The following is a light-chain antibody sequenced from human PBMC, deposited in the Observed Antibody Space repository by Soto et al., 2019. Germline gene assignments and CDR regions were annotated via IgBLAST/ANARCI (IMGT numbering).Light chain of an antibody. J-gene: IGKJ1*01. CDR1: QSVSSSY. CDR3: QQYGSSPWT. Sequence: EIVLTQSPGTLSLSPGERATLSCRASQSVSSSYLAWYQQKPGQAPRLLMYGVSTRATGIPDRFSGSGSGTDFTLTISRLEPEDFAVYYCQQYGSSPWTFGRGTKVDIK. V-gene: IGKV3-20*01. CDR2: GVS.